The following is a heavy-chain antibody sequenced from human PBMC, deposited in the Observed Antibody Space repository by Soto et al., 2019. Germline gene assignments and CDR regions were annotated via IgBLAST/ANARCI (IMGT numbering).Heavy chain of an antibody. J-gene: IGHJ4*02. D-gene: IGHD1-26*01. CDR3: ARGKLEPYYFDY. CDR1: GFSLSSGYY. CDR2: IYHSGST. V-gene: IGHV4-38-2*01. Sequence: SETLSLTCVVSGFSLSSGYYWGWIRQPPGKGLECIGTIYHSGSTYYNPSLKSRVTISVDTSKNQFSLKVNSVTAADTAVYFCARGKLEPYYFDYWGQGTLVTVSS.